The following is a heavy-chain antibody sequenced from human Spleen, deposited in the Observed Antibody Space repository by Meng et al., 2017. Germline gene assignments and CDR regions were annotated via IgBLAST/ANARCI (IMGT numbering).Heavy chain of an antibody. CDR2: IYHSGST. CDR1: GYSISSVYY. CDR3: ASERATVTTCWKDPARSFDY. D-gene: IGHD4-17*01. J-gene: IGHJ4*02. Sequence: SQTPSLTRSVSGYSISSVYYWGWIRQPPGQGLEWIGSIYHSGSTYYNPPLKSRVTIAVDTSKNQSSLKLSSVTAADTAVYYCASERATVTTCWKDPARSFDYWGQGTLVTVSS. V-gene: IGHV4-38-2*02.